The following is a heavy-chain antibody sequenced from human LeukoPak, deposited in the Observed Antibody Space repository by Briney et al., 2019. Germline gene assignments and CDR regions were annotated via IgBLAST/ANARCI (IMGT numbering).Heavy chain of an antibody. CDR2: IKHDGSAK. CDR3: VYRNDFNY. V-gene: IGHV3-7*02. D-gene: IGHD1-26*01. J-gene: IGHJ4*02. Sequence: PGGALRLSCVASRLNLSTYWMDWVRQAPGKGVEWVANIKHDGSAKYYVDSVKGRFTLSRDNAQNSLYLQMNGLRADDTAVYYCVYRNDFNYWGQGTLVTVSS. CDR1: RLNLSTYW.